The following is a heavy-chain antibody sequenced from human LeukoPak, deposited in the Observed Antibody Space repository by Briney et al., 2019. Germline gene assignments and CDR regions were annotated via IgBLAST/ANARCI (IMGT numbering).Heavy chain of an antibody. CDR3: ARDLQAGPPVG. D-gene: IGHD3-16*01. Sequence: SGPALVKPTQTLTLTCTFSGFSLSTSGMCVSWIRQPPGKGLEWIGYIYNSGSTSYNPSLKSRATISVDTSRNQFSLKLSSVTAADTAVYYCARDLQAGPPVGWGQGTLVTVSS. V-gene: IGHV4-61*08. CDR2: IYNSGST. J-gene: IGHJ4*02. CDR1: GFSLSTSGMC.